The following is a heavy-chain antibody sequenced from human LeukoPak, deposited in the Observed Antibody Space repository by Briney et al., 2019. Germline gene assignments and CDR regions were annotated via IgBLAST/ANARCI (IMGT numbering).Heavy chain of an antibody. CDR1: GGSISSSSYF. V-gene: IGHV4-39*01. CDR2: IYYSGNT. CDR3: ARRGHGDYGMDV. Sequence: PSETLSLTCTVSGGSISSSSYFWAWIRQPPGKGLEWIGSIYYSGNTYYNPSLKSRVTISRDTSKNQFSLRLSSVTAADTAVYFCARRGHGDYGMDVWGQGTTVTVSS. J-gene: IGHJ6*02. D-gene: IGHD4-17*01.